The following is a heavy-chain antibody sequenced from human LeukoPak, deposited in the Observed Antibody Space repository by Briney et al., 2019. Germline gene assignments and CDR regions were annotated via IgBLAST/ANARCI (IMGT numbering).Heavy chain of an antibody. CDR2: LSGTGGNT. CDR1: AFTFSSYA. D-gene: IGHD6-13*01. V-gene: IGHV3-23*01. Sequence: GGSLRLSCAASAFTFSSYAMAWVRQAPGKGLEWVSTLSGTGGNTNYADSVKGRFTISRDNAKNSLYLQMNSLRAEDTAVYYCARAAFRGIAAAFSFDYWGQGTLVTVSS. CDR3: ARAAFRGIAAAFSFDY. J-gene: IGHJ4*02.